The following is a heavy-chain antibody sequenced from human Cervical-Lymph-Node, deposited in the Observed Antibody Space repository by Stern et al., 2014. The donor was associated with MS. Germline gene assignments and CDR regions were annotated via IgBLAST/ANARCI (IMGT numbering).Heavy chain of an antibody. Sequence: QVQLMQSGAEVQKPGSSVKVSCRASGGTFSSSDISWVRQAPGQGLEWMGGIIPIIGTANYAQKYQGRVTITADESTSTAYMELSSLRFEDTAIYYCALGGFGHYFEYWGQGTLVTVSS. V-gene: IGHV1-69*01. D-gene: IGHD3-10*01. CDR3: ALGGFGHYFEY. CDR2: IIPIIGTA. CDR1: GGTFSSSD. J-gene: IGHJ4*02.